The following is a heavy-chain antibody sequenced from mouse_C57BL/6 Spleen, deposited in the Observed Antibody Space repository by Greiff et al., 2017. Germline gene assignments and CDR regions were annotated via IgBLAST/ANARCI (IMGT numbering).Heavy chain of an antibody. CDR3: ARDEGLRRGFAY. J-gene: IGHJ3*01. V-gene: IGHV1-59*01. D-gene: IGHD2-12*01. Sequence: QVQLQQPGAELVRPGTSVKLSCKASGYTFTSYWMHWVKQRPGQGLEWIGVIDPSDSYTNYNQKFKGKATLTVDTSSRPAYMQLSSLTSEDSAVYYCARDEGLRRGFAYWGQGTLVTVSA. CDR1: GYTFTSYW. CDR2: IDPSDSYT.